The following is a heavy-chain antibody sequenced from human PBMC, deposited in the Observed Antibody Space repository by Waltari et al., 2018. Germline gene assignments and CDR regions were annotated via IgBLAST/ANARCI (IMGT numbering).Heavy chain of an antibody. V-gene: IGHV3-53*01. CDR3: ASFTTKTH. J-gene: IGHJ4*02. Sequence: EVQLVESVGGLIQRGGSLRLSCAAPGFTVGNNYMSWVRQAPGKGLEWVSLIYSGGSTYYADSVKGRFTISRDNSRNTLYLQMNSLRAEDTAVYYCASFTTKTHWGQGTLVTVSS. CDR1: GFTVGNNY. D-gene: IGHD1-1*01. CDR2: IYSGGST.